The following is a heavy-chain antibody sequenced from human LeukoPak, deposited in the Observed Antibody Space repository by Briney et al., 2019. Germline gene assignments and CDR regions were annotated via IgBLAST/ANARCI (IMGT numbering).Heavy chain of an antibody. CDR2: ISTSSRYI. V-gene: IGHV3-21*01. D-gene: IGHD2-2*01. Sequence: GGSLTLSCAASGFTFSSFDMNWVRQAPGKGLEWVSSISTSSRYIYYRDSVKGRFTISRDDAKNSLYLQMNSLRVEDTAVYYCARADCSGSTCYLRRSWFDPWGQGTLVTVSS. J-gene: IGHJ5*02. CDR3: ARADCSGSTCYLRRSWFDP. CDR1: GFTFSSFD.